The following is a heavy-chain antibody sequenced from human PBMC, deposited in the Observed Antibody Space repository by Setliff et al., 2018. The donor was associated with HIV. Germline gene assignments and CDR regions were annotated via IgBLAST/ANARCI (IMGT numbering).Heavy chain of an antibody. D-gene: IGHD5-18*01. Sequence: GGSLRLSCVVSGFNFSDDYMSWIRQAPGKGLEWVSYISSSGSFTDYADSVKGRFTISRDNAKNSLYLQMNSLRAEDTAVYYCARDGSYISRGYWGQGTLVTVSS. CDR3: ARDGSYISRGY. CDR2: ISSSGSFT. V-gene: IGHV3-11*05. CDR1: GFNFSDDY. J-gene: IGHJ4*02.